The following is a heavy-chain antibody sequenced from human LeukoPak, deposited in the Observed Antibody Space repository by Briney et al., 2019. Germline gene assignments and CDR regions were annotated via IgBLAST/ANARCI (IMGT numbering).Heavy chain of an antibody. CDR1: GYSISSGYY. J-gene: IGHJ4*02. CDR2: IYHSGST. CDR3: ARIRRWGTSSGVPRRNDMGGFNFDY. Sequence: PSETLSLTCAVSGYSISSGYYWGWIRQPPGKGLEWIGSIYHSGSTYYNPSLKSRVTISVDTSKSQFSLKLSSVTAADTAVYYCARIRRWGTSSGVPRRNDMGGFNFDYWGQGTLVTVSS. D-gene: IGHD3-16*01. V-gene: IGHV4-38-2*01.